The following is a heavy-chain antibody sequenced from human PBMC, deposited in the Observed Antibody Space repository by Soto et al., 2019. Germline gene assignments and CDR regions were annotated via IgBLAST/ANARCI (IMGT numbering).Heavy chain of an antibody. CDR1: GYSFTSYW. J-gene: IGHJ6*02. V-gene: IGHV5-51*01. Sequence: GESLKISCKGSGYSFTSYWIGWVRQIPGKGLEWMGIIYPGDSDTRYSPSFQGQVTISADKSISTAYLQWSSLKASDTAMYYCARSSSGTTYYYYGMDVWGQGTTVTVSS. CDR2: IYPGDSDT. D-gene: IGHD1-7*01. CDR3: ARSSSGTTYYYYGMDV.